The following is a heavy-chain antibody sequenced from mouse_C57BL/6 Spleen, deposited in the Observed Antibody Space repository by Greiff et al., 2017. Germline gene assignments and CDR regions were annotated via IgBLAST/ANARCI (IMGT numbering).Heavy chain of an antibody. Sequence: LVEPGASVKMSCKASGYTFTDYNMHWVKQSHGKSLEWIGYINPNNGGTSYNQKFKGKATLTVNKSSSTAYMELRSLTSEDSAVYYCARNYYGSRVFYWYFDVWGTGTTVTVSS. CDR2: INPNNGGT. J-gene: IGHJ1*03. V-gene: IGHV1-22*01. D-gene: IGHD1-1*01. CDR3: ARNYYGSRVFYWYFDV. CDR1: GYTFTDYN.